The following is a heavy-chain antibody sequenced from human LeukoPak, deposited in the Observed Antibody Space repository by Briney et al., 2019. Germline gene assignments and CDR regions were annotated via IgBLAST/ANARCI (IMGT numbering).Heavy chain of an antibody. J-gene: IGHJ6*03. V-gene: IGHV4-59*08. Sequence: PSETLSLTCTVSGGSISSYYGSWIRQPPGKGLEWIGYIYYSGSTNYNPSLKSRVTISIDTSKNQFSLKLSSVTAADTAVYYCARQMDTAMVTGHYYYYMDVWGQGTTVTVSS. CDR1: GGSISSYY. CDR2: IYYSGST. CDR3: ARQMDTAMVTGHYYYYMDV. D-gene: IGHD5-18*01.